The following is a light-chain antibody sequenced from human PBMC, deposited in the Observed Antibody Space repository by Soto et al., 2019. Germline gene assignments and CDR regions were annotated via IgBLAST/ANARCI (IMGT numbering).Light chain of an antibody. CDR3: QQYGTSPQT. J-gene: IGKJ1*01. Sequence: EIMLSQSPGTLSLSPGERATLYCRASQTVTSSYLAWYQQKPGQAPRLLIYGASSRATGTPDRFSGSGSGTDFTLTISRLEPEDFAVYYCQQYGTSPQTFGQGTKVDIK. CDR1: QTVTSSY. CDR2: GAS. V-gene: IGKV3-20*01.